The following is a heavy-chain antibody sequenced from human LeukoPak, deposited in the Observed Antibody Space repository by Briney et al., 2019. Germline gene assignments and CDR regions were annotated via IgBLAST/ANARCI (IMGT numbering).Heavy chain of an antibody. CDR2: INPSGGNT. D-gene: IGHD4-11*01. CDR3: AREVVGTTIKNFDS. Sequence: ASVKVSCKASGYTFTSYYIHWVRQAPGQGLEWMGTINPSGGNTGYAQKFHGRVSMTRDTSTSTVYMDLSSLKSEDTAMYYCAREVVGTTIKNFDSWGQGTLVTVSS. CDR1: GYTFTSYY. V-gene: IGHV1-46*01. J-gene: IGHJ4*02.